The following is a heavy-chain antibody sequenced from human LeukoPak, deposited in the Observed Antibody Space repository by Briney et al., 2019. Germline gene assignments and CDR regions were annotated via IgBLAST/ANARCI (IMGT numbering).Heavy chain of an antibody. CDR1: GGTFFSYA. CDR2: IIPIFGTA. CDR3: ARALWNSGYPFDY. D-gene: IGHD5-12*01. J-gene: IGHJ4*02. Sequence: ASVKVSCKASGGTFFSYAISWVRQAPGQGLEWMGGIIPIFGTANYAQKFQGRVTITADESTSTAYMELSSLRSEDTAVYYCARALWNSGYPFDYWGQGTLVTVSS. V-gene: IGHV1-69*13.